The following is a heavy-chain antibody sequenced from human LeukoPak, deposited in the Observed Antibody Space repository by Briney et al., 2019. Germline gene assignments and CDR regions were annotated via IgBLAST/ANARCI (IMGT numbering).Heavy chain of an antibody. Sequence: GSLRLSCATPGFTFRSFDKHWVRQANGKGLELVSAIGTAGDTYYPGSVKGRFTISRENAKNSLYLQMNSLRAGDTAVYYCARAYIVATNEYYFDYWGQGTLVTVSS. CDR1: GFTFRSFD. CDR2: IGTAGDT. CDR3: ARAYIVATNEYYFDY. D-gene: IGHD5-12*01. V-gene: IGHV3-13*04. J-gene: IGHJ4*02.